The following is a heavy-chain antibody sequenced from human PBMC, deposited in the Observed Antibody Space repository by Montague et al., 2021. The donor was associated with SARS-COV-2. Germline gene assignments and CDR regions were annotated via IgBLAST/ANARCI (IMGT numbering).Heavy chain of an antibody. CDR3: ARDSRTDFDWLFPDSGSYYYYMDV. J-gene: IGHJ6*03. CDR1: GGPIGSSYY. D-gene: IGHD3-9*01. CDR2: IYYSGST. Sequence: SETLSLTCTVSGGPIGSSYYWSWIRQPPGKGLECIGYIYYSGSTNYNPSLKSRVTISVDTSKNQFSLKLSSVTAADTAVYYCARDSRTDFDWLFPDSGSYYYYMDVWGKGTTVTVSS. V-gene: IGHV4-59*01.